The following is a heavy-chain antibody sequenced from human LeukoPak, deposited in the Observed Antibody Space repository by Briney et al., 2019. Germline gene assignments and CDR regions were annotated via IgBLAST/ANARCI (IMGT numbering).Heavy chain of an antibody. V-gene: IGHV4-59*01. D-gene: IGHD5-18*01. CDR1: GGSISSYY. Sequence: PSETLSLTCTVSGGSISSYYWSWIRQPPGKGLEWIGYIYYSGSTNYNPSLKSRVTISVDTSKNQFSLKLSSVTAADTAVYYCARGEDSYGEHDAEYFHHWGQGTLVTVSS. CDR2: IYYSGST. J-gene: IGHJ1*01. CDR3: ARGEDSYGEHDAEYFHH.